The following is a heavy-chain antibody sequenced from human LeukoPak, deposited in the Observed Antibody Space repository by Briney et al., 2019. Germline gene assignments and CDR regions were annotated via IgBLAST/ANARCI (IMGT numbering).Heavy chain of an antibody. Sequence: PSETLSLTCTVSGGSISSGSYYWSWIRQPAGKGLEWIGRIYTSGSTNYNPSLKSRVTISVDTSKNQFSLKLTSVTAADTAVYYCARSPISYALDYWGQGTLVTVSS. V-gene: IGHV4-61*02. CDR1: GGSISSGSYY. D-gene: IGHD2-2*01. CDR2: IYTSGST. J-gene: IGHJ4*02. CDR3: ARSPISYALDY.